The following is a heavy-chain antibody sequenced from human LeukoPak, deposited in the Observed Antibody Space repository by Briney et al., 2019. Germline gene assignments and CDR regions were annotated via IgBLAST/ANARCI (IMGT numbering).Heavy chain of an antibody. Sequence: QSGGSLRLSCAASGFTFSSHGMNWVRQAPGKGLEWVSGINSDGSSTSYADSVKGRFTISRDNAKNTLYLQMNSLRAEDTAVYYCAKSGTEDYYDSSGYYASHYYYYMDVWGKGTTVTISS. J-gene: IGHJ6*03. CDR3: AKSGTEDYYDSSGYYASHYYYYMDV. D-gene: IGHD3-22*01. V-gene: IGHV3-74*01. CDR1: GFTFSSHG. CDR2: INSDGSST.